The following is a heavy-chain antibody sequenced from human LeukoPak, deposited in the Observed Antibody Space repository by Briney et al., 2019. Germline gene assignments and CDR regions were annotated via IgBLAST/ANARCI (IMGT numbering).Heavy chain of an antibody. J-gene: IGHJ4*02. CDR2: INHSGST. CDR1: GGSFSGYY. V-gene: IGHV4-34*01. CDR3: ARVVVVAATLDY. Sequence: SETLSLTCAVYGGSFSGYYWSWIRQPPGKGLEWIGEINHSGSTNYNPSLKSRVTISVDTSENQFSLKLSSVTAADTAVYYCARVVVVAATLDYWGQGTLVTVSS. D-gene: IGHD2-15*01.